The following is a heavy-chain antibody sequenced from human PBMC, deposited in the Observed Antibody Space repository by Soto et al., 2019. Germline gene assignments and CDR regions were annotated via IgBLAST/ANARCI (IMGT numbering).Heavy chain of an antibody. D-gene: IGHD2-8*02. CDR2: ISYDGRNK. J-gene: IGHJ4*02. V-gene: IGHV3-30*18. Sequence: PGGSLRLSCAVSGLTFSSYGMHWVRQAPGKGLEWVAVISYDGRNKYYVDSVKGRFTISRDNSKNTLYLQMNSLRAEDTAVYYCAKGPQFSPGGLFDYWGQGTLVTVSS. CDR1: GLTFSSYG. CDR3: AKGPQFSPGGLFDY.